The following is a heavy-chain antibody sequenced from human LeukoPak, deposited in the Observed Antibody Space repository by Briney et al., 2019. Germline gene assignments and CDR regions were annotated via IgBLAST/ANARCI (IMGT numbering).Heavy chain of an antibody. CDR1: GGSISSYY. Sequence: SETLSLTCTVSGGSISSYYWSWIRQPPGKGLEWIGYIYYSGSTNYNPSLKSRVTISVDTSKYQFSLKLSSVTAADTAVYYCAREGGYCSSTSCYGQFDYWGQGTLVTVSS. CDR3: AREGGYCSSTSCYGQFDY. D-gene: IGHD2-2*01. CDR2: IYYSGST. V-gene: IGHV4-59*01. J-gene: IGHJ4*02.